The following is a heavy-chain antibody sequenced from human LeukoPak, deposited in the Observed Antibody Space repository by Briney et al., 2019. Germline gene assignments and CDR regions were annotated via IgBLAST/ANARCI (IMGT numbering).Heavy chain of an antibody. CDR3: ARDRLRYYGSSGYAY. CDR2: ISAYNGNT. Sequence: ASVKVSCKASGYTFTSYGISWVRQAPGQGVEWMGWISAYNGNTNYAQKLQGRVTMTTDTSTSTAYMELRSLRSDDTAVYYCARDRLRYYGSSGYAYWGQGTLVTVSS. J-gene: IGHJ4*02. D-gene: IGHD3-22*01. V-gene: IGHV1-18*01. CDR1: GYTFTSYG.